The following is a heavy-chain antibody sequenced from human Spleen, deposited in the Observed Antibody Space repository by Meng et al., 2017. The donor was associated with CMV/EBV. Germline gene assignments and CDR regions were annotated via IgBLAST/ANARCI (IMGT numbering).Heavy chain of an antibody. D-gene: IGHD6-6*01. V-gene: IGHV4-39*07. CDR1: GGSISSSSYY. Sequence: QLQLQASGPGLVKPSETLSLTCTVAGGSISSSSYYWGWIRQPPGKGLEWIGSIYYSGSTYYNPSPKSRVTISVDTSKNQFSLKLSSVTAADTAVYYCARDILKQLALRDYWGQGTLVTVSS. CDR3: ARDILKQLALRDY. J-gene: IGHJ4*02. CDR2: IYYSGST.